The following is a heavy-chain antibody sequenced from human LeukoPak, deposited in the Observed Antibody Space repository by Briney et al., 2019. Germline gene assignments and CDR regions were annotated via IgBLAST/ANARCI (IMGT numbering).Heavy chain of an antibody. CDR1: GGSISSGGYY. V-gene: IGHV4-31*03. D-gene: IGHD3-10*01. CDR2: IYYSGST. Sequence: PSQTLSLTCTASGGSISSGGYYWSWIRQHPGKGLEWIGYIYYSGSTYYNPSLKSRVTISVDTSKNQFSLKLSSVTAADTAVYYCARENYYGSGSYYGFYWFDPWGQGTLVTVSS. J-gene: IGHJ5*02. CDR3: ARENYYGSGSYYGFYWFDP.